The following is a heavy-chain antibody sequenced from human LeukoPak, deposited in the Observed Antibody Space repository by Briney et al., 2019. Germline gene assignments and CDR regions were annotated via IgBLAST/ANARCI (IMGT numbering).Heavy chain of an antibody. J-gene: IGHJ4*02. D-gene: IGHD3-10*01. CDR1: GYTFTDYY. CDR3: ARARFGDPIDY. Sequence: ASVKVSCKASGYTFTDYYLHWVRQAPGQGLEWMGRINPNSGGTNYAQKFQVRITMTRDTSISTAYMDLSRLRSDDTALYYCARARFGDPIDYWGQGSLVTVSS. CDR2: INPNSGGT. V-gene: IGHV1-2*06.